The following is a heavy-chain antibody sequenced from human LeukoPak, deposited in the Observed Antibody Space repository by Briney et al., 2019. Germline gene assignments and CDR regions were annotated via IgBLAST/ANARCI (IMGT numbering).Heavy chain of an antibody. Sequence: GGSLRLSCAASGFTFSSYWTSWVRQAPGKGLEWVANIKQDGSEKYYVDSVKGRFTISRDNAKNSLYLQMNSLRAEDTAVYYCARAPKYCSGGSCYLSYWGQGTLVTVSS. V-gene: IGHV3-7*01. J-gene: IGHJ4*02. D-gene: IGHD2-15*01. CDR2: IKQDGSEK. CDR3: ARAPKYCSGGSCYLSY. CDR1: GFTFSSYW.